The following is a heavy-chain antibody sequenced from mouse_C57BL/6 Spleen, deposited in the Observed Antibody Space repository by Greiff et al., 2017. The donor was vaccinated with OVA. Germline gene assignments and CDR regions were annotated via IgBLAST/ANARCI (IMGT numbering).Heavy chain of an antibody. V-gene: IGHV5-17*01. CDR2: ISSGSSTI. J-gene: IGHJ2*01. Sequence: EVKLVESGGGLVKPGGSLKLSCAASGFTFSDYGMHWVRQAPEKGLEWVAYISSGSSTIYYADTVKGRFTISRDNAKNTLCLQMTSLKSEDTAMYYCARKSDYFDYWGQGTTLTVSS. CDR1: GFTFSDYG. CDR3: ARKSDYFDY.